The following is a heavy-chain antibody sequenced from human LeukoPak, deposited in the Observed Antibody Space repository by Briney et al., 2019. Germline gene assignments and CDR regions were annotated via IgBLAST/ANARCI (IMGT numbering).Heavy chain of an antibody. D-gene: IGHD1-26*01. V-gene: IGHV3-20*04. CDR3: ASSGSYRFDY. CDR2: INWNGGST. Sequence: GGSLRLSCAASGFTFDDYGMSWVRQAPGKGLEWVSGINWNGGSTGYADSVKGRFTISRDNSKNTLYLQMNSLRAEDTAVYYCASSGSYRFDYWGQGTLVTVSS. CDR1: GFTFDDYG. J-gene: IGHJ4*02.